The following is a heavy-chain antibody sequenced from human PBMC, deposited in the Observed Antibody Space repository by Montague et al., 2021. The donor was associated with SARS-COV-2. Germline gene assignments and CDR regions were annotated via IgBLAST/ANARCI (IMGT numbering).Heavy chain of an antibody. CDR2: IYYSGST. CDR3: ARDQGYNWNYYYYYGMDV. J-gene: IGHJ6*02. Sequence: SETLSLTCTVSGGSISSSSYYWGWIRQPPGKGLERIGSIYYSGSTYYNPSLKSRVTISVDTSKNQFSLKLSSVTAADTAVYYCARDQGYNWNYYYYYGMDVWGQGTTVTVSS. D-gene: IGHD1-20*01. CDR1: GGSISSSSYY. V-gene: IGHV4-39*07.